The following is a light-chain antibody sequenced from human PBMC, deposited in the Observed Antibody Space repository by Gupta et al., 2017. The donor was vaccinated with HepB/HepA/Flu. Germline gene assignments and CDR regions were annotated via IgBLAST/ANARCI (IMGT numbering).Light chain of an antibody. CDR2: DDS. V-gene: IGLV3-21*03. J-gene: IGLJ2*01. CDR1: NIGSKS. CDR3: QVWDSSSDHVV. Sequence: SYVLPQPPSVSVAPAKTASITCGGNNIGSKSVHWYQQKPGQAPVLVVCDDSDRPSGIPERFSGSNSGNTATLTISRVEAGDEADYYCQVWDSSSDHVVFGGGTKLTVL.